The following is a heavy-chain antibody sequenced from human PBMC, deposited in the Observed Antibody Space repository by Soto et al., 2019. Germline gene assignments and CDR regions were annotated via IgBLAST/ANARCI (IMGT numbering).Heavy chain of an antibody. V-gene: IGHV4-39*01. CDR3: ASLNPSSYDILTGPIDY. CDR2: IYYSGST. J-gene: IGHJ4*02. CDR1: GGSISSSSYY. Sequence: PSETLSLTCTVSGGSISSSSYYWGWIRQPPGKGLEWIGSIYYSGSTYYNPSLKSRVTISVDTSKNQFSLKLSSVTAADTAVYYCASLNPSSYDILTGPIDYWGQGTLVTVSS. D-gene: IGHD3-9*01.